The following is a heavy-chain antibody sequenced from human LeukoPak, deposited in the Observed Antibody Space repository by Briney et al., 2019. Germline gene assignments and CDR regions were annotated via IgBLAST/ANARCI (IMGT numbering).Heavy chain of an antibody. CDR3: ARDLFPIQVGATVVRTFDY. V-gene: IGHV3-23*01. CDR2: ISGSGGST. D-gene: IGHD1-26*01. Sequence: GGSLRLSCAASGFTFSSYAMSWVRQAPGKGLEWVSAISGSGGSTYYADSVKGRFTISRDNSKNTLYLQMNSLRAEDTAVYYCARDLFPIQVGATVVRTFDYWGQGTLVTVSS. CDR1: GFTFSSYA. J-gene: IGHJ4*02.